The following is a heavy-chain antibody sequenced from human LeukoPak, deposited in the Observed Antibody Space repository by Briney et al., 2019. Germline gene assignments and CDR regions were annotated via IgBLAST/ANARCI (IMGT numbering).Heavy chain of an antibody. V-gene: IGHV3-15*01. CDR1: GFSFPNAC. D-gene: IGHD3-16*01. Sequence: GGSLRLSCAASGFSFPNACMTGVRLAPGKGLEWVGRIRSQGFGGTTDYAAPVRGRFTISRDDSKDTVYLQMDSLKIEDTAVYYCCTVGGHNDVGLTYSYGYWGQGTRVTVSS. J-gene: IGHJ4*02. CDR3: CTVGGHNDVGLTYSYGY. CDR2: IRSQGFGGTT.